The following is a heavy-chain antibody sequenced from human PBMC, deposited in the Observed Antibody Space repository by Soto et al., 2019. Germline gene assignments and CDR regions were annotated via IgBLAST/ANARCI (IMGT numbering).Heavy chain of an antibody. CDR2: INHNGDT. CDR1: GGSLSGYY. CDR3: ARRYCTSTNCYAQDY. Sequence: QVQLQQWGAGLLKPSETLSLTCAVYGGSLSGYYWSWIRQPTGKGLEWIGEINHNGDTNNNPSLKSRVTISADTPKNQFSLNLSSVTAADTAVYFCARRYCTSTNCYAQDYWGQGTLVTVSS. J-gene: IGHJ4*02. V-gene: IGHV4-34*01. D-gene: IGHD2-2*01.